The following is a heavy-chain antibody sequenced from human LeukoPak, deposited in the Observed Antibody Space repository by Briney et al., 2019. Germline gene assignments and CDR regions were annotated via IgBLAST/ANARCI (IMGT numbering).Heavy chain of an antibody. CDR1: GFTFNSYA. V-gene: IGHV3-23*01. CDR3: AKGHIVVVTAILYYFDY. Sequence: PGGSLRLSCAASGFTFNSYAMTWVRQAPGKGLEWVSSITGSGGSTYYVDSEKGRFTISRDNSKNTLYLQMNSLRAEDTAVYYCAKGHIVVVTAILYYFDYWGQGTLVTVSS. CDR2: ITGSGGST. D-gene: IGHD2-21*02. J-gene: IGHJ4*02.